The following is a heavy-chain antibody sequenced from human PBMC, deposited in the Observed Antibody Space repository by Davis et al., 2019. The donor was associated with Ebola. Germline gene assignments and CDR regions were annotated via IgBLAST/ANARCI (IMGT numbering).Heavy chain of an antibody. CDR2: ISSSGSTI. V-gene: IGHV3-48*03. CDR1: GFTFSSYE. Sequence: GGSLRLSCAASGFTFSSYEMNWVRQAPGKGLEWVSYISSSGSTIYYADSVKGRFTISRDNAKNSLYLQMNSLRAEDTAVYYCARDCTNGVCYRRYYYYYYGMDVWGQGTTVTVSS. CDR3: ARDCTNGVCYRRYYYYYYGMDV. D-gene: IGHD2-8*01. J-gene: IGHJ6*02.